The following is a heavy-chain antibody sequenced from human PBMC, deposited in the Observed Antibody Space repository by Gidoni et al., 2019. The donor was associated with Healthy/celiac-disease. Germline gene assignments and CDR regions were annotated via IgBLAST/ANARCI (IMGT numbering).Heavy chain of an antibody. CDR2: IYYSGST. V-gene: IGHV4-59*01. Sequence: HVQLQESGPGLVKPSEPLSLTCTVSGGSISSYYWSWIRQPPGKGMVWIGYIYYSGSTNYNPSLKSRVTISVDTSKNQFSLKLSSVTAADTAVYYCAREALGYFDYWGQGTLVTVSS. CDR3: AREALGYFDY. CDR1: GGSISSYY. J-gene: IGHJ4*02.